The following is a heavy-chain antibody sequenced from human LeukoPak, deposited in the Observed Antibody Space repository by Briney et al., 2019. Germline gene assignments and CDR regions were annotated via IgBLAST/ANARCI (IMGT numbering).Heavy chain of an antibody. CDR2: ISGSGGST. CDR1: GFTFSSYA. D-gene: IGHD3-9*01. Sequence: PGGSLRLSCAASGFTFSSYAVSWVRQAPGKGLEWVSAISGSGGSTYYADSVKGRFTISRDNSKNTLYLQMNSLRAEDTAVYYCAKGTYDILTGYYDYWGQGTLVTVSS. V-gene: IGHV3-23*01. CDR3: AKGTYDILTGYYDY. J-gene: IGHJ4*02.